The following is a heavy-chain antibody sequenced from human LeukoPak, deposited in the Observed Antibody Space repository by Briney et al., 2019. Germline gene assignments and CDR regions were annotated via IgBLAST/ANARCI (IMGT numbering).Heavy chain of an antibody. CDR1: GLTLSSYE. J-gene: IGHJ6*02. CDR2: ISSSGSTI. D-gene: IGHD3-10*01. V-gene: IGHV3-48*03. Sequence: PGGSLRLSCAASGLTLSSYEMNWVRQAPGKGLEWVSYISSSGSTICYADSVKGRFTISRDNAKNSLYLQMNSLRAEDTAVYYCARDNYGSGISYYYGMDVRGQGTTVTVSS. CDR3: ARDNYGSGISYYYGMDV.